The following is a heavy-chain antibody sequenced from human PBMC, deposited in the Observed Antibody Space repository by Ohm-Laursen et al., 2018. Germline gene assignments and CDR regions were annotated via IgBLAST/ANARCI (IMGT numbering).Heavy chain of an antibody. Sequence: TQTLTLTGTFSGFSLSTSGMCVSWIRQPPGKALEWLARIDWEGDKYYTTSLETRLTISKDTSKNQVVLTMTNMDPVDTATYYCARLCKYYYDSSGYRLNDAFDIWGQGTVVIVSS. CDR1: GFSLSTSGMC. V-gene: IGHV2-70*11. D-gene: IGHD3-22*01. CDR2: IDWEGDK. CDR3: ARLCKYYYDSSGYRLNDAFDI. J-gene: IGHJ3*02.